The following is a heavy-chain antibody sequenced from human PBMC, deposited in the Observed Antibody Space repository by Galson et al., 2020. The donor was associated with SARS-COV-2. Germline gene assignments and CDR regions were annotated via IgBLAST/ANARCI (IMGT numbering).Heavy chain of an antibody. D-gene: IGHD2-15*01. CDR1: GFNFRGYW. Sequence: GGSLRLSCAASGFNFRGYWMYWVRQVPGKGLVWVAHIRQDGSETSYVDSVKDRFTISRDNTKKSLYLQMNSLRVDDTAVYYCVRGAAAPRTWGQGILVTVSS. CDR2: IRQDGSET. V-gene: IGHV3-7*03. J-gene: IGHJ4*02. CDR3: VRGAAAPRT.